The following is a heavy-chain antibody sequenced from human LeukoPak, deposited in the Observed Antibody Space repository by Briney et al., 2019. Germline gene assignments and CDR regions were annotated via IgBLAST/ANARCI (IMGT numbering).Heavy chain of an antibody. J-gene: IGHJ4*02. D-gene: IGHD5/OR15-5a*01. CDR3: ARAVSGAFDY. CDR1: GFNFKDYA. Sequence: GGSLRLSCAASGFNFKDYAMMWVRQAPGKGLEWVSSISSSSSYIYYADSVKGRLTISRDNAKNSLYLQMNSLRAEDTAFYYCARAVSGAFDYWGQGTLVTVSS. V-gene: IGHV3-21*01. CDR2: ISSSSSYI.